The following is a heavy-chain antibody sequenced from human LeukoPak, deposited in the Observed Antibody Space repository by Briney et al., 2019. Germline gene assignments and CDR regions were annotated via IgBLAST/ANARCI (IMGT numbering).Heavy chain of an antibody. CDR3: ARDGRSGRYCSSTSCSVFDY. J-gene: IGHJ4*02. CDR2: T. Sequence: TNYAQKLQGRVTMTTDTSTSTAYMELRSLRSDDTAVYYCARDGRSGRYCSSTSCSVFDYWGQGTLVTVSS. V-gene: IGHV1-18*01. D-gene: IGHD2-2*01.